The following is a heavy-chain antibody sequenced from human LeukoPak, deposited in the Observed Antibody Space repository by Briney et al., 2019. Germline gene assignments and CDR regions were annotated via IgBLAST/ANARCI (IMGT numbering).Heavy chain of an antibody. V-gene: IGHV3-21*05. CDR1: GFSFSKYS. D-gene: IGHD3-16*01. CDR2: ISAGSSDI. J-gene: IGHJ4*02. CDR3: ANVPRSCYGYRCSDY. Sequence: PGGSLRLSCAASGFSFSKYSMNWVRQAPGKGLEWVSYISAGSSDIYYADSVKGRFTISRDNSKNSLYLQMNSLRAEDTAVYYCANVPRSCYGYRCSDYWGQGTLVTVSS.